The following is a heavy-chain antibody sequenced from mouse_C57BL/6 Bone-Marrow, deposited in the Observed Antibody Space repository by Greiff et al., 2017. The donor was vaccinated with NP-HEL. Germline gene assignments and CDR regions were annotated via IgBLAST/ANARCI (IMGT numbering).Heavy chain of an antibody. J-gene: IGHJ1*03. CDR1: GYSFTDYN. CDR2: INPNYGTN. V-gene: IGHV1-39*01. D-gene: IGHD2-4*01. Sequence: VQLQQSGPELVKPGASVKISCKASGYSFTDYNMNWVKQSNGKSLEWIGVINPNYGTNSYNQKFKGKATFTVDQSSSTAYMQLNSLTSEDSAVYYCAREGLRRDWYFDVWGTGTTVTVSS. CDR3: AREGLRRDWYFDV.